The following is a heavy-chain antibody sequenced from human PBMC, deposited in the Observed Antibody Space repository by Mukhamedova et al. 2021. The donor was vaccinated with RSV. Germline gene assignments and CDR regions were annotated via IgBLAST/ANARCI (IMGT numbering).Heavy chain of an antibody. CDR3: ARGGSRGSHGNYIYYYMDV. J-gene: IGHJ6*03. V-gene: IGHV3-30*01. Sequence: AEYMGGRFTISRDISKNTLFLQMNSLKTEDTAVYYCARGGSRGSHGNYIYYYMDVWGEGTTVTVSS. D-gene: IGHD3-10*01.